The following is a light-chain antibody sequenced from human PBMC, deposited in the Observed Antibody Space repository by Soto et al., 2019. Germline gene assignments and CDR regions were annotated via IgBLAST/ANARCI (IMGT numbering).Light chain of an antibody. CDR1: QSVRSSY. CDR3: QQYGSSLFT. Sequence: EIVLTQSPATLSSSPGERATPSCRASQSVRSSYLAWYQQKPGQAPRLLIYGASTRATGIPDRFSGSGSGTDFTLTISRLEPEDFAVYYCQQYGSSLFTFGPGTKVDI. CDR2: GAS. V-gene: IGKV3-20*01. J-gene: IGKJ3*01.